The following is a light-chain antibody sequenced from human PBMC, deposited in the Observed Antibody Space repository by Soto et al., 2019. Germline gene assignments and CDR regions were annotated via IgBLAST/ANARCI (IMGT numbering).Light chain of an antibody. J-gene: IGKJ1*01. CDR2: AAS. V-gene: IGKV1-39*01. Sequence: VQVTQSPSSLSASEGDRVTITCRASQSISSYLNWYQQKPGKAPKLLIYAASSLQSGVPSRFSGSGSGTDFTLTISSLQPEDFATYYCQQSYSTSWTFGQGTNADI. CDR1: QSISSY. CDR3: QQSYSTSWT.